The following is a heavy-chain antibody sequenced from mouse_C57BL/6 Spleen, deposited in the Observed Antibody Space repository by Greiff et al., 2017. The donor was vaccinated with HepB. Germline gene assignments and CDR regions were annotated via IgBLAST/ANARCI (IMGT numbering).Heavy chain of an antibody. V-gene: IGHV1-82*01. CDR1: GYAFSSSW. CDR3: ERAGVPSWFAY. J-gene: IGHJ3*01. CDR2: IYPGDGDT. Sequence: VQLQQSGPELVKPGASVKISCKASGYAFSSSWMNWVKQRPGKGLEWIGRIYPGDGDTNYNGKFKGKATLTADKSSSTAYMQLSSLPSEDSAVYFCERAGVPSWFAYWGQGTLVTVSA.